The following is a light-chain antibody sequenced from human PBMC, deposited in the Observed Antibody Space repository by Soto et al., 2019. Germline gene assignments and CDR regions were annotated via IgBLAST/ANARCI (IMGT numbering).Light chain of an antibody. V-gene: IGLV2-23*02. CDR2: EVS. CDR3: CSYAGSSTFYVV. CDR1: SSDVGSYNL. J-gene: IGLJ2*01. Sequence: QSVLTQPASVSGSPGQSITISCTGTSSDVGSYNLVSWYQQHPGKAPKLMIYEVSKWPSGVSNRFSGSKSGNTASLTISGLQAEDEADYYCCSYAGSSTFYVVFGGGTQLTVL.